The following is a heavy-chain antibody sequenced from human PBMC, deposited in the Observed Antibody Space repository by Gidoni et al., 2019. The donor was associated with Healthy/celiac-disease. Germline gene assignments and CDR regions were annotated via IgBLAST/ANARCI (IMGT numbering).Heavy chain of an antibody. Sequence: EVQLVESGGVVVQRGGSVRLACADSGFPLDDYTLHWVRQAPGKGLEWVSLISWDGGSTYYADSVKGRFTISRDNSKNSLYLQMNRLRTEDTALYYCAKDGGTTVTTLAYWGQGTLVTVSS. CDR1: GFPLDDYT. J-gene: IGHJ4*02. CDR3: AKDGGTTVTTLAY. CDR2: ISWDGGST. V-gene: IGHV3-43*01. D-gene: IGHD4-17*01.